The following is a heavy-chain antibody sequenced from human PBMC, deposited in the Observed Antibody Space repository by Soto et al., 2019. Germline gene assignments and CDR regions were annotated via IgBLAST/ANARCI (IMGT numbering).Heavy chain of an antibody. V-gene: IGHV3-7*01. Sequence: EVQLVESGGGFGQPGGSLRLSCAASGFTFDSYWMTWVRQAPGKGLEWVAHIKQDGGQTYYVDSVKGRFTISRDNAKTSLYLQMNSLRAEDTSVYFCARGGNGYENWPPYYYYGMNVWGQGTTVTVSS. J-gene: IGHJ6*02. CDR1: GFTFDSYW. D-gene: IGHD5-12*01. CDR3: ARGGNGYENWPPYYYYGMNV. CDR2: IKQDGGQT.